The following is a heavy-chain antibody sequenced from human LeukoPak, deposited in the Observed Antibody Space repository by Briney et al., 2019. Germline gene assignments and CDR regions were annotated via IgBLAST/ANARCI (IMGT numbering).Heavy chain of an antibody. Sequence: ASVKVSCKVSGYTLNELSMHWVRQAPGKGLEWMGGFDPEDGETIYAQKFQGRVTMTEDTSTDTAYMELSSLRSEDTAVYYCATPRGYYDILTGYSSFDPWGQGTLVTVSS. CDR3: ATPRGYYDILTGYSSFDP. CDR1: GYTLNELS. J-gene: IGHJ5*02. CDR2: FDPEDGET. D-gene: IGHD3-9*01. V-gene: IGHV1-24*01.